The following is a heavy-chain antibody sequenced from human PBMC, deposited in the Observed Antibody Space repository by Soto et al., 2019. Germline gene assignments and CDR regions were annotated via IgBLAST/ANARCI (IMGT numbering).Heavy chain of an antibody. CDR2: ISAYNGNT. V-gene: IGHV1-18*01. D-gene: IGHD1-1*01. J-gene: IGHJ3*02. CDR1: GYTFTSYG. CDR3: ARIRHSPDAFDI. Sequence: ASVKVSCKASGYTFTSYGISWVRQAPGQGLEWMGWISAYNGNTNYAQKLQGRVTMTTDTSTSTAYMELSSLRSDDTAVYYCARIRHSPDAFDIWGQGTMVTVSS.